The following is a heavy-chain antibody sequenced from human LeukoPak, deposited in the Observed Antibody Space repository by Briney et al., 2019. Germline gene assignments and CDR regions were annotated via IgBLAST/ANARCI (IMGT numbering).Heavy chain of an antibody. CDR3: ARGGTYYDYVWGSYRPTEGDWFDP. CDR2: IWYDGSNK. D-gene: IGHD3-16*02. J-gene: IGHJ5*02. CDR1: GFTFSSYG. V-gene: IGHV3-33*01. Sequence: GGSLRLSCAASGFTFSSYGMHWVRQAPGKGLEWVAVIWYDGSNKYYADSVKGRFTISRDNSKNTLYLQMNGLRAEDTAVYYCARGGTYYDYVWGSYRPTEGDWFDPWGQGTLVTVSS.